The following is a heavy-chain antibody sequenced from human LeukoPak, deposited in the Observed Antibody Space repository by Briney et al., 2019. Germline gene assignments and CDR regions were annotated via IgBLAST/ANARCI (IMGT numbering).Heavy chain of an antibody. CDR2: ISSTSRTI. CDR3: ARDLGDGYNYALAY. D-gene: IGHD5-24*01. V-gene: IGHV3-48*04. J-gene: IGHJ4*02. CDR1: GFSLSLYS. Sequence: GGSLRLSCAASGFSLSLYSMNWVRQAPGKGLEWVSYISSTSRTIYYAESVKGRFTISRDNPKNSLHLQMNSLRAEDTAVYYCARDLGDGYNYALAYWGQGALVTVS.